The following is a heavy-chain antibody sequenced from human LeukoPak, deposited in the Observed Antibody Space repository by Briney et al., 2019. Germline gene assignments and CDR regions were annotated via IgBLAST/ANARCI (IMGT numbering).Heavy chain of an antibody. CDR1: ASTFTRNG. D-gene: IGHD3-22*01. Sequence: ASVNITRKAAASTFTRNGISMVRQAPAAGLEWMGWFSTYNGNTNYAQKFQGRVTMATDTPTSTAYMELRSMRSDDTAVYYCAYESSAYYVYWGQGTLVTVSS. V-gene: IGHV1-18*01. J-gene: IGHJ4*02. CDR3: AYESSAYYVY. CDR2: FSTYNGNT.